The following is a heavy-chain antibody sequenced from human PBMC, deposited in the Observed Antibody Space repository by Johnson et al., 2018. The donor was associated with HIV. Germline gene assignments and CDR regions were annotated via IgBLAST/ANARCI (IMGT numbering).Heavy chain of an antibody. Sequence: EKLVESGGGLVQPGGSLRLSCGASGFTFSDHWMQWVRQAPGTGLVRVTRINGDGSRLTSAHSAKGRFTISRDNSKTTLYRHMGSLRAEDMAVYYCAREGVGVNAFDIWGQGTMVTVSS. CDR3: AREGVGVNAFDI. CDR1: GFTFSDHW. D-gene: IGHD1-26*01. V-gene: IGHV3-74*03. CDR2: INGDGSRL. J-gene: IGHJ3*02.